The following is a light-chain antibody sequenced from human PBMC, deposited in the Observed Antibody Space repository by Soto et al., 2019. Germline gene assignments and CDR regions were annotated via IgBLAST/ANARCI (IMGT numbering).Light chain of an antibody. CDR2: TAS. J-gene: IGKJ4*01. V-gene: IGKV1D-12*01. Sequence: DIQVTQSPSSVSASVGDRVTITCRAGQDICRWLTWYQHKPGKATKLLISTASSLQSGVPSRFSCIVSWTEFTLPISSLQPEDFATYYCQQANRFPITFGGGTKVEIK. CDR3: QQANRFPIT. CDR1: QDICRW.